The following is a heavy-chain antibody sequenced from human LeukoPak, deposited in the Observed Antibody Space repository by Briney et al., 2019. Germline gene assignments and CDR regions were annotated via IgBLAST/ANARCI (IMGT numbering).Heavy chain of an antibody. J-gene: IGHJ6*03. CDR3: ARNYDFWSGEGGYYYYYMDV. CDR2: MNPNSGNT. D-gene: IGHD3-3*01. Sequence: ASVKVSCKASGYTFTSYDINWVRQATGQGLEWMGWMNPNSGNTGYAQKFQGRVTITRNTSISTAYMELSSLRSEDTAVYYCARNYDFWSGEGGYYYYYMDVWGKGTTVTVSS. V-gene: IGHV1-8*03. CDR1: GYTFTSYD.